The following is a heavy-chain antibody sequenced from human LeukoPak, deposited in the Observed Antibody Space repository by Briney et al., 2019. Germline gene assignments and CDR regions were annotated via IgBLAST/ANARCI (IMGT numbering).Heavy chain of an antibody. J-gene: IGHJ1*01. CDR2: INPSGGST. Sequence: ASVKVSCKASGYTFTSYYMHWVRQAPGQGLEWMGIINPSGGSTSYAQKFQGRVTMTRDMSTSTDYMELSRLRSDDTAVYYCARGRIQLWFQYWGQGTLVTVSS. D-gene: IGHD5-18*01. CDR1: GYTFTSYY. V-gene: IGHV1-46*01. CDR3: ARGRIQLWFQY.